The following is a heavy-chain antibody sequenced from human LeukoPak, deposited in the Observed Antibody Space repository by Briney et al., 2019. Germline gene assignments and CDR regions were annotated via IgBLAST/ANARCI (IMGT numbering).Heavy chain of an antibody. CDR3: AKDYAVGSIDY. Sequence: GACLSLALSLSGLTFSSPGTGSASHPPGDWLGWVQSISRSGESTFYADAVRGRFTISRDNSKNTVSLQMESLRAEDTALYYCAKDYAVGSIDYWGQGTLVTVSS. D-gene: IGHD3-16*01. J-gene: IGHJ4*02. V-gene: IGHV3-23*01. CDR2: ISRSGEST. CDR1: GLTFSSPG.